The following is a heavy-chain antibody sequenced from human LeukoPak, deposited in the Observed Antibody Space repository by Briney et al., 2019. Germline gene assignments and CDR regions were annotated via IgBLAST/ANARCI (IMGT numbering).Heavy chain of an antibody. CDR1: AGSFTGYS. J-gene: IGHJ6*03. CDR2: ILHIVSP. CDR3: ARGPPYYDFWSAQYYYYYMDV. V-gene: IGHV4-34*01. D-gene: IGHD3-3*01. Sequence: SQTLSLTSAVYAGSFTGYSCSWIRQPQGKGLEWIGEILHIVSPNYNTSLKRRVNISVDTSKNQFSLKLSSVTAADTAVYYCARGPPYYDFWSAQYYYYYMDVWGKGTTVTVSS.